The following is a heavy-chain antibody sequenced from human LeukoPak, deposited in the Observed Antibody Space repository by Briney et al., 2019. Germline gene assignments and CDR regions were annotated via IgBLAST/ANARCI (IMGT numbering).Heavy chain of an antibody. CDR2: IYSGAGT. D-gene: IGHD3-3*01. V-gene: IGHV3-53*01. CDR3: ARVDFWSGYYPNDY. J-gene: IGHJ4*02. Sequence: GGSLRLSCAASGFTVSSNYMSWVRQAPGKGLEWVSVIYSGAGTYYADSVKGRFTISRDNSKNTLYLQMNSLRAEDTAVYYCARVDFWSGYYPNDYWGQGTLVTVSS. CDR1: GFTVSSNY.